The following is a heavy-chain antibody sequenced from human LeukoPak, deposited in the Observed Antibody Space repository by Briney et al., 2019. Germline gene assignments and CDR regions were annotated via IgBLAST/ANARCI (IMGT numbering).Heavy chain of an antibody. V-gene: IGHV4-59*01. Sequence: SETLSLTCSVSGGSISSYYWSWIRQPPGKGLEWIGYIYYTGSTNHNPSLKSRVTISLATSKNQFSLKLSSVTAADTAVYYCAREGHYAALDYWGQGTLVTVSS. CDR2: IYYTGST. J-gene: IGHJ4*02. CDR1: GGSISSYY. CDR3: AREGHYAALDY. D-gene: IGHD4-17*01.